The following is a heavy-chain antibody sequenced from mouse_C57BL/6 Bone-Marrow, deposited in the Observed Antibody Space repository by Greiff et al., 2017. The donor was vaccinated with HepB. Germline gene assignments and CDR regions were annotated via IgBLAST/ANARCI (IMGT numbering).Heavy chain of an antibody. CDR1: GYSFTGYY. V-gene: IGHV1-42*01. CDR3: ARRGPWFAY. Sequence: DVQLQESGPELVKPGASVKISCKASGYSFTGYYMNWVKQSPEKSLEWIGEINPSTGGTTYNQKFKAKATLTVDKSSSTAYMQLKSLTSEDSADYYCARRGPWFAYWGQGTLVTVSA. CDR2: INPSTGGT. J-gene: IGHJ3*01.